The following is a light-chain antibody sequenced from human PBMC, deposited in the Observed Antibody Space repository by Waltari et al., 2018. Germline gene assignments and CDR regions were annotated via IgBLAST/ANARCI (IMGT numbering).Light chain of an antibody. V-gene: IGKV3-11*01. CDR1: QSVARS. J-gene: IGKJ4*01. CDR2: DAS. CDR3: LQRSNWPPT. Sequence: EVVLTQSPATLSLSPGDRATLSCRGSQSVARSLSWYQQKPGQPPRLLIYDASTRATGIPARISGSGSGTDFTLTSGSLESEDFAVYFCLQRSNWPPTFGGGTTVEIK.